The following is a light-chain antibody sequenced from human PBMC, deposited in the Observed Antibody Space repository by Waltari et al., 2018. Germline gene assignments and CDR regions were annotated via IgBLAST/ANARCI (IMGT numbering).Light chain of an antibody. V-gene: IGLV2-14*01. CDR3: SSYTGRGTVI. CDR2: DLT. CDR1: NSDIGSYSY. J-gene: IGLJ2*01. Sequence: QSVLTPPASVSGSPGQSITIPCTGTNSDIGSYSYVSWYQQYPGKAPKLIIYDLTKRPSGVSTRFSGSKSGNTASLTISGLQADDEADYFCSSYTGRGTVIFGRGTMVTVL.